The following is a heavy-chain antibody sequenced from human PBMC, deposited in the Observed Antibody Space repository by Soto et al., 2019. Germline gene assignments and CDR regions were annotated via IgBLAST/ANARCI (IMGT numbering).Heavy chain of an antibody. J-gene: IGHJ3*02. CDR1: GYTFTSYD. CDR3: ARRAPSKIFTVIPRQRDAFDI. V-gene: IGHV1-8*01. Sequence: ASVKVSCKASGYTFTSYDINWVRQATGQGLEWMGWMNPNSGNTGYAQKFQGRVTMTRNTSISTAYMELSSLRSEDTAVYYCARRAPSKIFTVIPRQRDAFDIWG. CDR2: MNPNSGNT. D-gene: IGHD4-17*01.